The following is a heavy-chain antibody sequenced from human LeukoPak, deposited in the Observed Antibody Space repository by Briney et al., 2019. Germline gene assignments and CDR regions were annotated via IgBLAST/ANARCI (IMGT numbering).Heavy chain of an antibody. Sequence: ASVKVSCKASGGTFSSYAISWVRQAPGQGLEWMGGIIPIFGTANYAQKFQGRVTITADKSTSTAYMELSRLRSDDTAVYYCARGAYGSGDGDYWGQGTLVTVSS. CDR3: ARGAYGSGDGDY. V-gene: IGHV1-69*06. CDR2: IIPIFGTA. D-gene: IGHD3-10*01. CDR1: GGTFSSYA. J-gene: IGHJ4*02.